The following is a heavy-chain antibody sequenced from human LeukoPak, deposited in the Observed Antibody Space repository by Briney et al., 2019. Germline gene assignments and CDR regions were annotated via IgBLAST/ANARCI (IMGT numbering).Heavy chain of an antibody. CDR1: GFTFSSYE. CDR3: ARDWSEAARPMWEFDY. Sequence: GGSLRLSCAASGFTFSSYEMNWVRQAPGKGLEWVSYISSSGSTIYYADSVKGRFTISRDNAKNSLYLQMNSLRAEDTAGYYCARDWSEAARPMWEFDYWGQGTLVTVTS. D-gene: IGHD6-6*01. CDR2: ISSSGSTI. J-gene: IGHJ4*02. V-gene: IGHV3-48*03.